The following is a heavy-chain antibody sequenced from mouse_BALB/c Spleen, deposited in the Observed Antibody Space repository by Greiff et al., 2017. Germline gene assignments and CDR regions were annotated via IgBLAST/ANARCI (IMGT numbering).Heavy chain of an antibody. J-gene: IGHJ4*01. CDR3: ARGGWLLPMDY. CDR2: ISSGGST. D-gene: IGHD2-3*01. V-gene: IGHV5-6-5*01. CDR1: GFTFSSYA. Sequence: EVQLVESGGGLVKPGGSLKLSCAASGFTFSSYAMSWVRQTPEKRLEWVASISSGGSTYYPDSVKGRFTISRDNARNILYLQMSSLRSEDTAMYYCARGGWLLPMDYWGQGTSVTVSS.